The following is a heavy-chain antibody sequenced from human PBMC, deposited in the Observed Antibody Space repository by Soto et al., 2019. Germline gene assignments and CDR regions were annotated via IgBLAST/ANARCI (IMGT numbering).Heavy chain of an antibody. Sequence: SLKVSCKASGFTFTSSAVQWVRQARGQRLEWIGWIVVGSGNTNYAQKFQERVTITRDMSTSTAYMELSSLRSEDTAVYYCACDLPRGSGGCDYYYGMDVWGQGTTVTVSS. CDR3: ACDLPRGSGGCDYYYGMDV. J-gene: IGHJ6*02. V-gene: IGHV1-58*01. D-gene: IGHD3-10*01. CDR1: GFTFTSSA. CDR2: IVVGSGNT.